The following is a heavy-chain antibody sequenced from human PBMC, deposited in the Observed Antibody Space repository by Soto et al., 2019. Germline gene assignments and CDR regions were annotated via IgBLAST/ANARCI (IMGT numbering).Heavy chain of an antibody. CDR2: IDWDDDK. CDR1: GFSLSTSGMC. Sequence: SGPTLVNPTQTLTLTCTFSGFSLSTSGMCVSWIRQPPGKALEWLALIDWDDDKYYSTSLKTRLTISKDTSKNQVVLTMTNMDPVDTATYYCARIPGITIFGVGPYYYYGMDVWGQGTTVTVSS. J-gene: IGHJ6*02. V-gene: IGHV2-70*01. CDR3: ARIPGITIFGVGPYYYYGMDV. D-gene: IGHD3-3*01.